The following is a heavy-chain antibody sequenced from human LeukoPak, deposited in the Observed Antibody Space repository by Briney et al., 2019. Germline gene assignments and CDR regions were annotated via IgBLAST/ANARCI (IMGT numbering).Heavy chain of an antibody. D-gene: IGHD1-26*01. J-gene: IGHJ6*03. CDR3: AKSNSGTYLDYYYMDV. Sequence: GGSLRLSCAASGFTFSSYEMNWVRQAPGKGLEWVSYISSSGSTIYYADSVKGRFTISRDNSKNTLYLQMNSLRAEDTAVYYCAKSNSGTYLDYYYMDVWSKGTTVTVSS. V-gene: IGHV3-48*03. CDR2: ISSSGSTI. CDR1: GFTFSSYE.